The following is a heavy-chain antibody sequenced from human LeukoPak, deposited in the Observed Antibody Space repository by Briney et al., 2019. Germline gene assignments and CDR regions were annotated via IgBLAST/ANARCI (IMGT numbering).Heavy chain of an antibody. CDR2: INHSGST. CDR3: ARAIPIYGGNSGGAFDI. D-gene: IGHD4-17*01. J-gene: IGHJ3*02. Sequence: SETLSLTCAVYGGSFSGYYWSWIRQPPGKGLEWIGEINHSGSTNHNPSLKSRVTISVDTSKNQFSLKLSSVTAADTAVYYCARAIPIYGGNSGGAFDIWGQGTMVTVSS. V-gene: IGHV4-34*01. CDR1: GGSFSGYY.